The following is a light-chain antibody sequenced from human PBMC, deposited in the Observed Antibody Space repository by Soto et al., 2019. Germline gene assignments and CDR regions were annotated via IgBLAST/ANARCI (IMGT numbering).Light chain of an antibody. CDR2: DTY. J-gene: IGLJ2*01. Sequence: QSVLTQPPSVSAAPGQKVTISCSGSSSNIGNNYVSWYQHLPGTAPKLLIYDTYKQPSGIPDGCSGSKSGTSATLAITGLQTGEEADYYCGTWDTSLSAVVFGGGTQLTVL. CDR1: SSNIGNNY. V-gene: IGLV1-51*01. CDR3: GTWDTSLSAVV.